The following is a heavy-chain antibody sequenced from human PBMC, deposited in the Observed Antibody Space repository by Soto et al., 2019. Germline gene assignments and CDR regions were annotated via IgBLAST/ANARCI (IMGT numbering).Heavy chain of an antibody. D-gene: IGHD3-9*01. CDR2: ISSSSSYI. CDR1: RVTFSTYS. V-gene: IGHV3-21*01. Sequence: EVQLVESGGGLVKPGGSLRLSCAASRVTFSTYSINWVRQPPGKGLEWVSSISSSSSYIYYADSVKGRFTISRDNAKNSLYLQMNSLRAEDTAVYYCARFSGTGLDYWGQGTLVTVSS. J-gene: IGHJ4*02. CDR3: ARFSGTGLDY.